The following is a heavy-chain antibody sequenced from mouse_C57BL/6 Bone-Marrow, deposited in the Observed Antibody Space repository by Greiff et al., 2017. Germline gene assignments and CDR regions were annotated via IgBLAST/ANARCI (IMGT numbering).Heavy chain of an antibody. D-gene: IGHD2-4*01. J-gene: IGHJ2*01. CDR3: AREAYYDYDGYYFDY. CDR2: INPYNGGT. CDR1: GYTFTDYY. V-gene: IGHV1-19*01. Sequence: VQLQQSGPVLVKPGASVKMSCKASGYTFTDYYMNWVKQSHGKSLEWIGVINPYNGGTSYNQKFKGKATLTVDKSSSTAYMELNSLTSEDSAVYYCAREAYYDYDGYYFDYWGQGTTLTVSS.